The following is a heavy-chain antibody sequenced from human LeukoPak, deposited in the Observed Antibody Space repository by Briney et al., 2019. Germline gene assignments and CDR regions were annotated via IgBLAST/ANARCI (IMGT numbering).Heavy chain of an antibody. V-gene: IGHV4-31*03. D-gene: IGHD2-15*01. Sequence: SQTLSLTCTVSGGSISSGGYYWSWIRQHPGKGLERIGYIYYSGSTYYNPSLKSRVTISVDTSKNQFSLKLSSVTAADTAVYYCAREGDDEGYCSGGSCYSFDPWGQGTLVTVSS. CDR1: GGSISSGGYY. CDR3: AREGDDEGYCSGGSCYSFDP. CDR2: IYYSGST. J-gene: IGHJ5*02.